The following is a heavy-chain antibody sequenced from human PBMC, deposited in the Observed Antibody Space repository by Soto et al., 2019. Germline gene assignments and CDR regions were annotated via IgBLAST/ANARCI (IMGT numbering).Heavy chain of an antibody. CDR3: ARGPVGIVVVPAAIPFDT. J-gene: IGHJ5*02. CDR1: GFTFSSYW. CDR2: INSDGSST. V-gene: IGHV3-74*01. Sequence: EVQLVESGGGLVQPGGSLRLSCAASGFTFSSYWMHWVRQAPGKGLVWVSRINSDGSSTSYADSVKGRFTISRDNDKNALYLQMNSLRAEDTAVYYCARGPVGIVVVPAAIPFDTWGQGALVTVSS. D-gene: IGHD2-2*01.